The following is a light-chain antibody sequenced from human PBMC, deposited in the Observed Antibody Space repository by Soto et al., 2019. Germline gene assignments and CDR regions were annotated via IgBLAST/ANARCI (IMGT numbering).Light chain of an antibody. Sequence: IVMTQSPATVSVSPGERATLSCRASQSVSDKLAWYQQKPGQAPRLLIFGATTRATGIPVRFSGSGSGTEFTLTISRLEPEDFAVYYCQQYGSSPTFGQGTKVDIK. CDR1: QSVSDK. V-gene: IGKV3D-15*02. CDR3: QQYGSSPT. CDR2: GAT. J-gene: IGKJ1*01.